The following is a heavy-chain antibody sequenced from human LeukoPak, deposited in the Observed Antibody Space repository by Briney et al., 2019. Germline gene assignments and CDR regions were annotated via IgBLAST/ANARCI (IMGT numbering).Heavy chain of an antibody. Sequence: GGSLRLSCAASGFTFSSYGMSWVRQAPGEGLEWVSAISGSGGSTYYADSVKGRFTISRDNSKNTLYLQMNSLRAEDTAVYYCAKGRPLVAATKYYFDYWGQGTLVAVSS. V-gene: IGHV3-23*01. CDR3: AKGRPLVAATKYYFDY. CDR2: ISGSGGST. D-gene: IGHD2-15*01. J-gene: IGHJ4*02. CDR1: GFTFSSYG.